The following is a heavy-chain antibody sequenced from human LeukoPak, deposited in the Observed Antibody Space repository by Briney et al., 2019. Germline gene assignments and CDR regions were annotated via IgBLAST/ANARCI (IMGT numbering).Heavy chain of an antibody. CDR2: IGYDRSNK. D-gene: IGHD2-2*01. J-gene: IGHJ4*02. CDR3: AKDYSDRGFIVVVPAAILGPYYFDY. V-gene: IGHV3-33*06. CDR1: GFTFITYG. Sequence: GGSLRLSCAASGFTFITYGMHWVRQAPGKGLEWVAVIGYDRSNKYYADSVKGRFTISRDNSKNTLYLQMNSLRAEDTAVYYCAKDYSDRGFIVVVPAAILGPYYFDYWGQGTLVTVSS.